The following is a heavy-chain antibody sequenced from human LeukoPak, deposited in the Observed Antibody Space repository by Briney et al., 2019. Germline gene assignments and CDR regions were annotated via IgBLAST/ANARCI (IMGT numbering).Heavy chain of an antibody. CDR1: GFTFNSYN. CDR3: VRDGGAVGNMDY. D-gene: IGHD3-16*01. J-gene: IGHJ4*02. CDR2: INTGNNYI. V-gene: IGHV3-21*05. Sequence: GGSLRLSCAASGFTFNSYNMDWVRQAPGKGLEWVSYINTGNNYIYYADSVKGRFTISRDNAAKSLYLQMNSLRVEDSAVYYCVRDGGAVGNMDYWGQGTLLTVSS.